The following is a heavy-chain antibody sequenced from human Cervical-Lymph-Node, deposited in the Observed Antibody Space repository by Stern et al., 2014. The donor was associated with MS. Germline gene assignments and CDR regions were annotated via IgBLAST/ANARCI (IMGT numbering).Heavy chain of an antibody. V-gene: IGHV1-69*01. D-gene: IGHD6-19*01. J-gene: IGHJ6*02. CDR2: IIPIFGTA. CDR1: GGTFSSYA. Sequence: VQLLESGAEVKKPGSSVKVSCKASGGTFSSYAISWVRQAPGQGLEWMGGIIPIFGTANYAQKFQGRVTITADESTSTAYMELSSLRSEDTAVYYCASRIAVAGDYYYGMDVWGQGTTVTVSS. CDR3: ASRIAVAGDYYYGMDV.